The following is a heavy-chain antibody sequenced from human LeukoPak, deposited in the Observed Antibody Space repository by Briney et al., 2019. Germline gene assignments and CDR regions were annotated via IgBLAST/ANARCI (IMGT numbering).Heavy chain of an antibody. V-gene: IGHV4-4*07. J-gene: IGHJ5*02. CDR1: GGSISSYY. CDR3: ASHYGSGSNNWLDP. D-gene: IGHD3-10*01. CDR2: VYTSETT. Sequence: SETLSLTCTVSGGSISSYYWSWIRQPAGKGLEWIGRVYTSETTNYNPSLKSRVTMSVDTSKNQFSLKLSSVTAADTAVYYCASHYGSGSNNWLDPWGQGTLVTVSS.